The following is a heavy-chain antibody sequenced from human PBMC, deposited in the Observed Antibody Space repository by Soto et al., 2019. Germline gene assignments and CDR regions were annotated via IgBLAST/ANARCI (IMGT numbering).Heavy chain of an antibody. D-gene: IGHD1-26*01. V-gene: IGHV4-34*01. CDR3: VCSRGPLVGFGY. CDR1: SESLSGYY. CDR2: IDGSGNT. J-gene: IGHJ4*02. Sequence: QVQLQQWGAGLLKPSETLSLTCAVNSESLSGYYWSWIRQSPGKGLEWIGEIDGSGNTNYSPSLRSRVAMSRNPSKNHFSLDLNPGSGADTAGYYCVCSRGPLVGFGYWGQGTLITVSS.